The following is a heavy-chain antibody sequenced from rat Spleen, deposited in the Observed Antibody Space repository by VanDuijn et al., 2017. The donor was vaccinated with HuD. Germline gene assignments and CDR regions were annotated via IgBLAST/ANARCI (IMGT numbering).Heavy chain of an antibody. V-gene: IGHV5-7*01. Sequence: EVHLVESDGGLVQPGRSLKLSCATSGFTFSDYNMAWVRQAPKKGLEWVATISYDGSSTYYRDSVKGRFTISRDNAKNTLYLQLDSLRSEDTATYYCTRSPYNSNWFAYWGQGTLVTVSS. D-gene: IGHD1-5*01. CDR2: ISYDGSST. CDR3: TRSPYNSNWFAY. J-gene: IGHJ3*01. CDR1: GFTFSDYN.